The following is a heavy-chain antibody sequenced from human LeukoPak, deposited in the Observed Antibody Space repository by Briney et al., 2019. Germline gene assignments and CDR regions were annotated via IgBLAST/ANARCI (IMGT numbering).Heavy chain of an antibody. CDR1: GDSVSSNSAA. J-gene: IGHJ6*02. CDR2: TYYRSKWYN. V-gene: IGHV6-1*01. D-gene: IGHD1-26*01. Sequence: SQTLSLTCAISGDSVSSNSAAWNWIRQSPSRGLEWLGRTYYRSKWYNDYAVSVKSRITINPDTSKNQFSLQLNSVTPEDTAVYYCAREVGWELLKGDDYYYGMDVWGQGTTVTVSS. CDR3: AREVGWELLKGDDYYYGMDV.